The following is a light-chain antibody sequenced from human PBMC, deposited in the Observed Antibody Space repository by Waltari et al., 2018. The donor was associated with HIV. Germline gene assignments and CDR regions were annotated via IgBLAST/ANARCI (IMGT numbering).Light chain of an antibody. CDR3: QSYDSRLSGWV. Sequence: QSVLTQPPSVSGAPGQRVTISCTGSSAGYDVHWYQQIPGKAPKLPIYCNTNRPSGVPGRVSAAKSGTSASLAITGLQAEDEADYYCQSYDSRLSGWVFGGGTKLTVL. CDR2: CNT. J-gene: IGLJ3*02. V-gene: IGLV1-40*01. CDR1: SAGYD.